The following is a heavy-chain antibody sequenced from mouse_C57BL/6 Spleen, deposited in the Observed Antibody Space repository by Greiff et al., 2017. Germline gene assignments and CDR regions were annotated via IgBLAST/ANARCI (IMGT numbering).Heavy chain of an antibody. CDR2: IHPNSGST. V-gene: IGHV1-64*01. CDR3: ARFYYGSSYGDFDY. CDR1: GYTFTSYW. J-gene: IGHJ2*01. Sequence: QVQLQQPGAELVKPGASVKLSCKASGYTFTSYWMHWVKQRPGQGLEWIGMIHPNSGSTNYNEKFKSKATLTVDKSSSTAYMQLSSLTSEDSAVYDCARFYYGSSYGDFDYWGQGTTRTVSS. D-gene: IGHD1-1*01.